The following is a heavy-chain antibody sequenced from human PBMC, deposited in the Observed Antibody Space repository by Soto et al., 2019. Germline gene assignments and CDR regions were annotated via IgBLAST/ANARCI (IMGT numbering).Heavy chain of an antibody. J-gene: IGHJ4*02. D-gene: IGHD3-10*01. CDR1: GYTFTTYA. V-gene: IGHV1-3*01. CDR2: INVGNGNP. Sequence: QVQLVQSGAEVKKPGASVKVSCKASGYTFTTYAMHWVRQAPGQTLEWMGWINVGNGNPKYSQKFQGRVTITRDTSASTAYMELSSLSSEDTAVYYCARVLLGSGTYYNTFDYWGQGTLVTVSS. CDR3: ARVLLGSGTYYNTFDY.